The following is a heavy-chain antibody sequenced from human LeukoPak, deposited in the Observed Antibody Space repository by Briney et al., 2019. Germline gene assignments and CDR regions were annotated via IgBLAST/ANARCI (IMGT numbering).Heavy chain of an antibody. Sequence: KNGGSLQISCKGSGYSFTSYWIGWARQLPGKGLEWMGIIYPGDSDTRYSPSFQGQVTISADKSISTAYLQWSSLKASDTAMYYCARVSGSNPLDYWGQGTLVTVSS. J-gene: IGHJ4*02. D-gene: IGHD3-10*01. CDR1: GYSFTSYW. CDR2: IYPGDSDT. CDR3: ARVSGSNPLDY. V-gene: IGHV5-51*01.